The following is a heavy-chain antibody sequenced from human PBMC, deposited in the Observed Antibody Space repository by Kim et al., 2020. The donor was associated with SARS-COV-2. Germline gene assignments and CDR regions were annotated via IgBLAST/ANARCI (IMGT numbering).Heavy chain of an antibody. CDR1: GFTFSDYY. D-gene: IGHD2-15*01. Sequence: GGSLRLSCAASGFTFSDYYMSWIRQAPGKGLEWVSYISSSGSTIYYADSVKGRFTISRDNAKNSLYLQMNSLRAEDTAVYYCARDRPRGSPYPAFDYWGQGTLVTVSS. CDR2: ISSSGSTI. CDR3: ARDRPRGSPYPAFDY. J-gene: IGHJ4*02. V-gene: IGHV3-11*04.